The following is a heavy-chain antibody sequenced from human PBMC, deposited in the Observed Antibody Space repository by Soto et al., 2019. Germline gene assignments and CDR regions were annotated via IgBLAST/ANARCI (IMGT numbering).Heavy chain of an antibody. D-gene: IGHD3-10*01. CDR2: IIPILGIA. CDR1: GGTFSGYT. Sequence: QVQLVQSGAEVKKPGSSVKVSCKASGGTFSGYTIGWVRQAPGQGLEWMGRIIPILGIANYAQKFQGRVTITADKSTSTAYMELSSLRSEDTAVYYCARDQGSTMVRGTVFDYWGQGTLVTVSS. V-gene: IGHV1-69*08. J-gene: IGHJ4*02. CDR3: ARDQGSTMVRGTVFDY.